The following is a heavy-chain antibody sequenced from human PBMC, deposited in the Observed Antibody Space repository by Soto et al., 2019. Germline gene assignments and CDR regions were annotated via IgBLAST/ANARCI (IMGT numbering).Heavy chain of an antibody. Sequence: EVQLVESGGGLVQPGGSLRLSCAASGFTVSSNYMSWVRQAPGKGLEWVSVIYSGGSTYYADSVKGRFTISRHNSKNTLYLQMNSLRAEDTAVYYCARAQEVAGLLDAFDIWGQGTMVTVSS. D-gene: IGHD6-19*01. J-gene: IGHJ3*02. CDR3: ARAQEVAGLLDAFDI. CDR2: IYSGGST. V-gene: IGHV3-53*04. CDR1: GFTVSSNY.